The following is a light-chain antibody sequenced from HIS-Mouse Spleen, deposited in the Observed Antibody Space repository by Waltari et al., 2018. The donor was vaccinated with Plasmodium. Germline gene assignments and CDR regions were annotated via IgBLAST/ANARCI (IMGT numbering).Light chain of an antibody. CDR2: QDS. CDR3: QAWDSSTAV. V-gene: IGLV3-1*01. J-gene: IGLJ3*02. Sequence: SYELTQPPSLSVSPGQTASITCSGDKMEDKYACWYQQKPGQSPVLVIYQDSKRPSGIPERFSGSNSGNTATLTISGTQAMDEADYYCQAWDSSTAVFGGGTKLTVL. CDR1: KMEDKY.